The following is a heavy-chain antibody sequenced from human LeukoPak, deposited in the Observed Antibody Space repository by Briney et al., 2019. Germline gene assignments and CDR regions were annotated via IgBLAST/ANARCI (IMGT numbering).Heavy chain of an antibody. V-gene: IGHV1-46*01. D-gene: IGHD4-11*01. CDR1: GYTFTSYY. CDR3: ARDLHDYRGYYYMDV. J-gene: IGHJ6*03. CDR2: INPSGGRT. Sequence: ASVKVSCKASGYTFTSYYMHWVRQAPGQGLEWMGIINPSGGRTTYAQKFQGRVTMTRDTSTSTVYMELSSLRPEDTAVYYCARDLHDYRGYYYMDVWGKGTTVTVSS.